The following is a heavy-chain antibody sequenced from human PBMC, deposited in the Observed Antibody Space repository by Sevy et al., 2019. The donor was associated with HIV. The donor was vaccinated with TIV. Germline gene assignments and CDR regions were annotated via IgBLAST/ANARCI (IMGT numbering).Heavy chain of an antibody. CDR1: GFSFSSYG. V-gene: IGHV3-33*03. J-gene: IGHJ5*02. CDR3: AKDKLLRETGTTLDA. D-gene: IGHD1-1*01. Sequence: GGSLRLSCVASGFSFSSYGMHWVRQAPGKGLEWVGISWYDGNDNYYANSVKGRFTISRDNSKNTLFLQMNNLRGDDTAGYYCAKDKLLRETGTTLDAWGQGTLVTVSS. CDR2: SWYDGNDN.